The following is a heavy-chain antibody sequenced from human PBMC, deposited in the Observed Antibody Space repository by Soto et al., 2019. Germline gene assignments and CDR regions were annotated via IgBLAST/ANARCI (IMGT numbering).Heavy chain of an antibody. Sequence: ASVKVSCKASGYTFTSYDINWVRQATGQGLEWMGWMNPNSGNTGYAQKFQGRVTMTRNTSISTAYMELSSLRSEDTAVYYCARGYYYGSGSSSRYYYMDVWGKGTTVTVSS. CDR3: ARGYYYGSGSSSRYYYMDV. CDR2: MNPNSGNT. D-gene: IGHD3-10*01. J-gene: IGHJ6*03. CDR1: GYTFTSYD. V-gene: IGHV1-8*01.